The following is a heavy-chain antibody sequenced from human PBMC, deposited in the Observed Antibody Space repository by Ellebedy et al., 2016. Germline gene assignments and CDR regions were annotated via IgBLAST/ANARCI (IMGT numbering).Heavy chain of an antibody. D-gene: IGHD1-1*01. Sequence: SETLSLTXTVSGGSITSSSYYWGWIRQPPGKGLEWIGTIYYSGTTYYTPSLKSRVTISADMSKNQFSLKLSSVTAADTAVYYCARGIGERRLNWFDPWGQGTLVTVSS. CDR3: ARGIGERRLNWFDP. CDR2: IYYSGTT. V-gene: IGHV4-39*01. J-gene: IGHJ5*02. CDR1: GGSITSSSYY.